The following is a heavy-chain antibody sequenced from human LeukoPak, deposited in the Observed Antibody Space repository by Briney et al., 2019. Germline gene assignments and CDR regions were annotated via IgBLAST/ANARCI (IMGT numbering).Heavy chain of an antibody. D-gene: IGHD2-2*01. Sequence: GGSLRLSCVASGFTFSDYYMTWIRQAPGKGLEYVSHISRSGSSLYYGDSVTGRFTISRDNAKNSLYLQMNSLRVEDTAVYYCAREVVVVPDYYYYGLDVWGQGTTVTVSS. V-gene: IGHV3-11*01. CDR1: GFTFSDYY. CDR3: AREVVVVPDYYYYGLDV. J-gene: IGHJ6*02. CDR2: ISRSGSSL.